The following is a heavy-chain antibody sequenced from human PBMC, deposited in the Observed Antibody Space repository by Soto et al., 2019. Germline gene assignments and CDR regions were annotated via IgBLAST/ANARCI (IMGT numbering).Heavy chain of an antibody. CDR3: ARGMTGIIRGWFDP. CDR2: INHSGST. CDR1: GGSFSCYY. Sequence: PSETLSLTCAVYGGSFSCYYWIWIRQPPGKGLEWIGEINHSGSTNYNPSLKSRVTISVDTSKNQFSLKLSSVTAADTAVYYCARGMTGIIRGWFDPWGQGTLVTVSS. V-gene: IGHV4-34*01. J-gene: IGHJ5*02. D-gene: IGHD3-10*01.